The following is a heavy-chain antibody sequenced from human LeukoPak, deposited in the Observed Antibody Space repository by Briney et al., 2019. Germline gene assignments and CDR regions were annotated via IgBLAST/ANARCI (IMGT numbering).Heavy chain of an antibody. CDR1: GGSISSGGYS. V-gene: IGHV4-30-2*01. J-gene: IGHJ4*02. Sequence: SQTLSLTCAVSGGSISSGGYSWSWIRQPPGKGLEWIGYIYHSGSTYYNPPLKSRVTISVDRSKNQFSLKLSSVTAADTAVYYCARAGDYGDYAPLDYWGQGTLVTVSS. D-gene: IGHD4-17*01. CDR3: ARAGDYGDYAPLDY. CDR2: IYHSGST.